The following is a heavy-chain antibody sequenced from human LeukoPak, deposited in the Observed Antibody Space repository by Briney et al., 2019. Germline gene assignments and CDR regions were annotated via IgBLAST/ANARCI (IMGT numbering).Heavy chain of an antibody. J-gene: IGHJ4*02. CDR3: ARPTPSYYDYVWGSYVFDY. Sequence: PGGSLRLSCTASGFTFSSYAMHWVRQAPGKGLEWVAVISYDGSNKYYADSVKGRFTISRDNSKNTLYLQMNSLRAEDTAVYYCARPTPSYYDYVWGSYVFDYWGQGTLVTVSS. CDR2: ISYDGSNK. D-gene: IGHD3-16*01. V-gene: IGHV3-30*04. CDR1: GFTFSSYA.